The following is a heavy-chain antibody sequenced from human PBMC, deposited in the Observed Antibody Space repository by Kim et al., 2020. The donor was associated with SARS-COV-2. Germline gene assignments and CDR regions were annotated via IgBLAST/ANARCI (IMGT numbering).Heavy chain of an antibody. CDR2: FIRSWST. J-gene: IGHJ1*01. CDR1: GAPISSYY. CDR3: ASGGDRYEGGLVH. D-gene: IGHD2-21*02. V-gene: IGHV4-59*13. Sequence: SETLSLTCTVSGAPISSYYWSWVRQPPGKGLEWIATFIRSWSTTSTPSLKSRVTISADTSNHQFSLQLSSVTAADTAVYYCASGGDRYEGGLVHCCQGT.